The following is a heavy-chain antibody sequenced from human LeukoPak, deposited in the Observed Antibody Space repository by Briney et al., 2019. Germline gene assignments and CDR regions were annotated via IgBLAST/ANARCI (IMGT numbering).Heavy chain of an antibody. CDR2: IYYSGST. Sequence: SETLSLTCTVSGGSISSGDYYWSWIRQHPGKGLEWIGYIYYSGSTYYNPSLKSRVTISVDTSKNQFSLKLSSVTAADTAVYYCARSTIVGATYYFDYWGQGTLVTVSS. D-gene: IGHD1-26*01. V-gene: IGHV4-31*03. CDR1: GGSISSGDYY. CDR3: ARSTIVGATYYFDY. J-gene: IGHJ4*02.